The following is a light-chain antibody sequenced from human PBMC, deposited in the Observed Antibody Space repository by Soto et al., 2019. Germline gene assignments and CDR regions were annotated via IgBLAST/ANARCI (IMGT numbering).Light chain of an antibody. CDR1: SSDVGGYDY. V-gene: IGLV2-14*01. J-gene: IGLJ2*01. CDR3: SSYTSSGTVL. CDR2: NVR. Sequence: QSALTQPASVSGSPGQSITISCTGTSSDVGGYDYVSWYQQYAGKAPKLTIYNVRNRPSGVSNRFSGSKSGNTASLTISGLQHEDEADYFCSSYTSSGTVLFGGGTKLTVL.